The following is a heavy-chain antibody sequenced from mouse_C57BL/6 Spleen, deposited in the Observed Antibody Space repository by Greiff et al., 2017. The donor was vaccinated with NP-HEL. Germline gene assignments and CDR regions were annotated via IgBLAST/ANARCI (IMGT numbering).Heavy chain of an antibody. CDR1: GFSFNTYA. Sequence: EVKVEESGGGLVQPKGSLKLSCAASGFSFNTYAMNWVRQAPGKGLEWVARIRSKSNNYATYYADSVKDRFTISRDDSESMLYLQMNNLKTEDTAMYYCVRHPPYDYDGDWYFDVWGTGTTVTVSS. J-gene: IGHJ1*03. V-gene: IGHV10-1*01. CDR3: VRHPPYDYDGDWYFDV. D-gene: IGHD2-4*01. CDR2: IRSKSNNYAT.